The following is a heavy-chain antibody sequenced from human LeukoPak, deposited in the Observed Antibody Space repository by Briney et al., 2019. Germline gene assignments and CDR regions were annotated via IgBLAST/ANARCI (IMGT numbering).Heavy chain of an antibody. CDR3: VKDPSDCSSTSCLYYFDY. D-gene: IGHD2-2*01. CDR1: GFTFSSYA. V-gene: IGHV3-64D*06. CDR2: ISSNGGST. Sequence: GGSLRLSCSASGFTFSSYAMHWVRQAPGKGLEYVSAISSNGGSTYYADSVKGRFTISRDNSKNTLYLQMSSLRAEDTAVYYCVKDPSDCSSTSCLYYFDYWDQGTLVTVSS. J-gene: IGHJ4*02.